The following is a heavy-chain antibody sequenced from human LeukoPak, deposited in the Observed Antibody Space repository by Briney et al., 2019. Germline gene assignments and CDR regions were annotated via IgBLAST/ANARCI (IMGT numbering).Heavy chain of an antibody. CDR1: GDSISSSY. CDR3: ARASGTYFVRSHYYMDV. CDR2: LYFSGST. J-gene: IGHJ6*03. V-gene: IGHV4-59*01. D-gene: IGHD1-26*01. Sequence: SETLSLTCTVSGDSISSSYWSWIRQTPGKGLEWIGHLYFSGSTNYNPSLKSRVTISVDTSKNQFSLKLSSVTAADTAVYYCARASGTYFVRSHYYMDVWGKGTTVAISS.